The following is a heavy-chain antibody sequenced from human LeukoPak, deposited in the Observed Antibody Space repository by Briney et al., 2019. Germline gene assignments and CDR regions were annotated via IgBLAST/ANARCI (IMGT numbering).Heavy chain of an antibody. Sequence: ASVKVSCKASGYTFTSYGISWVRQAPGQGLEWMGWISAYNGNTNYAQKLQGRVTMTTDTSTSTAYMELRSLRSDDTAVYYCARDPVSYYYDSSGYDFDYWGQGTLVTVSS. CDR2: ISAYNGNT. V-gene: IGHV1-18*01. CDR1: GYTFTSYG. J-gene: IGHJ4*02. D-gene: IGHD3-22*01. CDR3: ARDPVSYYYDSSGYDFDY.